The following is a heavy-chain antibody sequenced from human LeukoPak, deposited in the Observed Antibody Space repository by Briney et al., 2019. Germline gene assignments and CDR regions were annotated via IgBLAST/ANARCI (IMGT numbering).Heavy chain of an antibody. J-gene: IGHJ4*02. D-gene: IGHD3-3*01. Sequence: ASVKVSCKASGYTFTSDDINWVRQATGQGLEWMGWMNPNSGNTGYAQKFQGRVTMTRNTSISTAYMELSSLRSEDTAVYYCARAFTIFGVVILEYFDYWGQGTLVTVSS. CDR1: GYTFTSDD. CDR3: ARAFTIFGVVILEYFDY. V-gene: IGHV1-8*01. CDR2: MNPNSGNT.